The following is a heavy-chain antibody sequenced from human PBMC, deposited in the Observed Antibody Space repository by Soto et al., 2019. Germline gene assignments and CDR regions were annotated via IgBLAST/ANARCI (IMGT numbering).Heavy chain of an antibody. CDR1: GGTISSDGYY. V-gene: IGHV4-31*03. Sequence: SEKLSLTCTVSGGTISSDGYYWSWIRQHTGKGMERIGYKYYRGSTYYNPSLKRRVTITVDTSKNKITMKMRSENAADTAVYYCARVDGGDYGDYVNAFDIWGQGTMVS. D-gene: IGHD4-17*01. CDR3: ARVDGGDYGDYVNAFDI. J-gene: IGHJ3*02. CDR2: KYYRGST.